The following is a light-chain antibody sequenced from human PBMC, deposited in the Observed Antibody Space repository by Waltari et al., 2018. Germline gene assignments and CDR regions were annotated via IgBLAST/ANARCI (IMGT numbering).Light chain of an antibody. CDR2: GAS. Sequence: EIVMTQSPATLSVSPGERATLSCRASQSVSSNLAWYQQKPGQAPRLLIYGASTRATGIPARFSGIGSGTEFTLTISRLQSEDFAVYYCQQYNNWPVTFGQGTKVEIK. V-gene: IGKV3-15*01. J-gene: IGKJ1*01. CDR3: QQYNNWPVT. CDR1: QSVSSN.